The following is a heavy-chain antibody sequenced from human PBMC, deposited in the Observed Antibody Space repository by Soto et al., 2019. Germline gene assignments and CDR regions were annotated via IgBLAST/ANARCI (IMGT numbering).Heavy chain of an antibody. D-gene: IGHD6-19*01. CDR2: MNPNGGNT. J-gene: IGHJ4*02. V-gene: IGHV1-8*01. CDR3: ARVREAYSSGCYDFDY. CDR1: GYTFTDYD. Sequence: QVQLVQSGTEVKKPGASVKVSCKASGYTFTDYDINWVRQATGQGLEWMGWMNPNGGNTGYAQMFQGRITMTKSTSITTAYMELSSLTSEDTAVYYCARVREAYSSGCYDFDYWGQGTLVTVSS.